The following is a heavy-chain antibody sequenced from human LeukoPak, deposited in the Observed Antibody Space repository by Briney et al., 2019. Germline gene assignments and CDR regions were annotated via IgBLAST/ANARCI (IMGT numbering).Heavy chain of an antibody. D-gene: IGHD3-3*01. CDR2: IYYTGSS. Sequence: SETLSLTCLVSGDSINSRNFYWGWMRQLPGKGLQWIGSIYYTGSSYYNPSLKSRLTISIDTSKNHFSLRLSSVTAADTAVYYCGREDYDFWNGYNGHYFMDVWGKGSAVVVSS. V-gene: IGHV4-39*07. CDR1: GDSINSRNFY. J-gene: IGHJ6*03. CDR3: GREDYDFWNGYNGHYFMDV.